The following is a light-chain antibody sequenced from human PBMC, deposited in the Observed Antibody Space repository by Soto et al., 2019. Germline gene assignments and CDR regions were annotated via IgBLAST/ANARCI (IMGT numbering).Light chain of an antibody. CDR1: QSIGKH. CDR2: GAS. J-gene: IGKJ5*01. V-gene: IGKV1-39*01. CDR3: QQSNASPPT. Sequence: DIQMTQSPSFLSASVGDRVTITCRASQSIGKHLNWYQQKPGKAPKILIYGASTLQSGVPSRFTGSGSGTDFTLTISSLQTEDFATYYCQQSNASPPTFGQGTRL.